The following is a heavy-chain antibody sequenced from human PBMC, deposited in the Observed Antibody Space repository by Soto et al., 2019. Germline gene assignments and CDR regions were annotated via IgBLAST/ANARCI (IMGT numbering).Heavy chain of an antibody. Sequence: EVQLLESGGGLVQPGGSLRLSCAASEFTFSNYAMSWVRLAPGKGLEWVSAISYGGGTTYYADSVKGRFTISRDNSKKTLYLQMNSLRAEDTAVYYCAKNPGYYYDSTGYHFDYWGQGTLVTVSS. J-gene: IGHJ4*02. CDR3: AKNPGYYYDSTGYHFDY. V-gene: IGHV3-23*01. CDR2: ISYGGGTT. CDR1: EFTFSNYA. D-gene: IGHD3-22*01.